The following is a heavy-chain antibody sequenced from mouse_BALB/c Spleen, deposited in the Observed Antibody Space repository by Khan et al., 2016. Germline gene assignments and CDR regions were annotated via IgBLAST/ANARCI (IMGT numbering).Heavy chain of an antibody. D-gene: IGHD2-4*01. V-gene: IGHV14-3*02. Sequence: VQLQQSGAELVKPGASVKLSCTASGFNIKDTYMHWVKQRPEQGLEWIGRIDPANGNTKYDPKFQGKATITADTSSNTASLQLSSLPTEETAVYYCPSSPDEYDVGFAYWGQVTLVTVSA. J-gene: IGHJ3*01. CDR2: IDPANGNT. CDR1: GFNIKDTY. CDR3: PSSPDEYDVGFAY.